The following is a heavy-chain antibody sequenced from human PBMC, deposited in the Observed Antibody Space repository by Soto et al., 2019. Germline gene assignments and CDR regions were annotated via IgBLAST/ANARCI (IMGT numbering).Heavy chain of an antibody. Sequence: QVQLQESGPGLVKPSQTLSHACTVTGDSISSANYYWSWIRQPPGKGLEWIGYIYYSGTTNYNPSLKSRVTMSLDTSKNQFSLKVSSVTAADTAVYNCAREVSGDCQAPTYGLDVWGQGTRVKVSS. J-gene: IGHJ6*02. CDR1: GDSISSANYY. D-gene: IGHD6-25*01. CDR3: AREVSGDCQAPTYGLDV. V-gene: IGHV4-30-4*01. CDR2: IYYSGTT.